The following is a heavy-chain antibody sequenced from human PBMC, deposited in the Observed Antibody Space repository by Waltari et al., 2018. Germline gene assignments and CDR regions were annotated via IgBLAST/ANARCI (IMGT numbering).Heavy chain of an antibody. V-gene: IGHV4-61*02. J-gene: IGHJ4*02. CDR2: IYTSGST. Sequence: QVQLQESGPGLVKLSQTLSLTCTVSGGSISSGSYYWSWIRQPAGKGLEWIGRIYTSGSTNYNPSLKSRVTISVDTSKNQFSLKLSSVTAADTAVYYCAREGYSSSSDYWGQGTLVTVSS. CDR3: AREGYSSSSDY. D-gene: IGHD6-13*01. CDR1: GGSISSGSYY.